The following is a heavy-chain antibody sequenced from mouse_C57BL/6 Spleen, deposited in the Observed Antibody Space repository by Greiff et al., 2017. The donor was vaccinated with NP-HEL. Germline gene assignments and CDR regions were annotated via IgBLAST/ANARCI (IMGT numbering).Heavy chain of an antibody. CDR3: ARRLVTNYFDY. CDR2: IDPSDSYT. V-gene: IGHV1-50*01. J-gene: IGHJ2*01. D-gene: IGHD2-2*01. Sequence: QVQLQQPGAELVKPGASVKLSCKASGYTFTSYWMQWVKQRPGQGLEWIGEIDPSDSYTNYNQKFKGKATLTVDTSSSTPYMQLSSLTSEDSAVYYCARRLVTNYFDYWGQGTTLTVSS. CDR1: GYTFTSYW.